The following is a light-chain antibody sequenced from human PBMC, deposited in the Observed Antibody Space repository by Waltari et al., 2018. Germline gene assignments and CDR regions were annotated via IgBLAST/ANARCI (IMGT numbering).Light chain of an antibody. CDR2: GAS. V-gene: IGKV3-20*01. Sequence: EIVLTQSPGTLSLSPGASATLSCRASQSISSTYLAWYQQKPGQAPRLLIYGASRRATGIPDRFSGSGSGTDFTLSISRLEPEDFAVYYCQQGGGPLRFTFGQGTKLEIK. CDR3: QQGGGPLRFT. CDR1: QSISSTY. J-gene: IGKJ2*01.